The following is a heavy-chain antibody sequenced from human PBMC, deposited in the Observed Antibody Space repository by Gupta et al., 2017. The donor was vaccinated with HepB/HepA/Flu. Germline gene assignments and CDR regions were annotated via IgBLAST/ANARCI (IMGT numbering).Heavy chain of an antibody. V-gene: IGHV3-23*01. D-gene: IGHD7-27*01. J-gene: IGHJ4*02. Sequence: EVEVLESGGGLGQPGGSLRLSCDASGFTFSNYAVRWLRQAPGKGLEWVSSITDSGGGTTYADSVKGRFTISRDNSKNTLFLQMNGLRAEDTAVYFCARAPGYYFDFWGQGILVTVSS. CDR1: GFTFSNYA. CDR2: ITDSGGGT. CDR3: ARAPGYYFDF.